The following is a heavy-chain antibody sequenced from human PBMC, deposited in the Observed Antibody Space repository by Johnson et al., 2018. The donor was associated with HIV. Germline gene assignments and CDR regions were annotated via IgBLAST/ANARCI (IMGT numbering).Heavy chain of an antibody. J-gene: IGHJ3*02. CDR1: GFTVSSNY. D-gene: IGHD3-10*01. V-gene: IGHV3-66*02. CDR2: ISGSGGST. Sequence: VHLVESGGGLVQPGGSLRLSCVASGFTVSSNYMNWVHQAPGKGLEWVSVISGSGGSTYYADSVKGRFTISRDNSKNTLYLQMNSLRTEDTAVYSCARDLRFNRTVQGLIIISGAFDMWGQGTMVTVSS. CDR3: ARDLRFNRTVQGLIIISGAFDM.